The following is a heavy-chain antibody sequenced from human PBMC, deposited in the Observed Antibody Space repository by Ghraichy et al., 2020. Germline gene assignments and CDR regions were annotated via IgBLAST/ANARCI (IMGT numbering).Heavy chain of an antibody. J-gene: IGHJ4*02. CDR2: INHSGST. CDR1: GGSFSGYY. V-gene: IGHV4-34*01. D-gene: IGHD6-13*01. CDR3: ARGNGGSSWQLPGKL. Sequence: SQTLSLTCAVYGGSFSGYYWYWIRQPPGKGLEWIGEINHSGSTNYNPSLKSRVTISLDTSKNQFSLKLSSVTAADTAVYYCARGNGGSSWQLPGKLWGQGTLVTVSS.